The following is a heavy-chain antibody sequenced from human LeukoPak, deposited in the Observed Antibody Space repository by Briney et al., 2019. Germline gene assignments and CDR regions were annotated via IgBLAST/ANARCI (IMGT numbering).Heavy chain of an antibody. V-gene: IGHV3-53*01. D-gene: IGHD3-22*01. J-gene: IGHJ4*02. CDR2: TYSGGST. Sequence: GGSLRLSCAASGFTVSSKYMSWVRQAPGEGLEWVSLTYSGGSTFYADSVKGRFTISRDNSKNTLYLQMNSLRAGDTAMYYCAITYYYDSSGYEEDYWGQGALVTVSS. CDR3: AITYYYDSSGYEEDY. CDR1: GFTVSSKY.